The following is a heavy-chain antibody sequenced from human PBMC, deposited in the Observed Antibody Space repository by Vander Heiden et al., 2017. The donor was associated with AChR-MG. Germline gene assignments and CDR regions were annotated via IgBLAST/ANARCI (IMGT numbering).Heavy chain of an antibody. D-gene: IGHD5-12*01. CDR3: AKEIEMATILFDY. CDR2: ISWNSGSI. V-gene: IGHV3-9*01. J-gene: IGHJ4*02. CDR1: GFTFDDYA. Sequence: EVQLVESGGGLVQPGRSLRLSCAASGFTFDDYAMHWVRQAPGKGLEWVSGISWNSGSIGYADSVKGRFTISRDNAKNSLYLQMNSLRAEDTALYYCAKEIEMATILFDYWGQGTLVTVSS.